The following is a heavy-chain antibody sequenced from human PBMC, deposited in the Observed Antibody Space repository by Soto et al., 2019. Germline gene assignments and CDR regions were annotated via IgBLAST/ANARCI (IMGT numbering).Heavy chain of an antibody. Sequence: GRSLRLSCAASGFTFSSYGMHWVRQAPGKGLEWVAVIWYDGSNKYYADSVKGRFTISRDNSKNTLYLKMNRLRAEDTAVYYCARDGLRGYAFDIWGQGTMVTVSS. CDR2: IWYDGSNK. CDR3: ARDGLRGYAFDI. V-gene: IGHV3-33*01. J-gene: IGHJ3*02. CDR1: GFTFSSYG. D-gene: IGHD3-10*01.